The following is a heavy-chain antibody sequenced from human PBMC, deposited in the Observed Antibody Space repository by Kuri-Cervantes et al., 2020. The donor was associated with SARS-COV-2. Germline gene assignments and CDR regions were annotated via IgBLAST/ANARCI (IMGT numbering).Heavy chain of an antibody. J-gene: IGHJ3*02. CDR2: ISSSGSTI. CDR3: ARRLEYDFWSGPLAAFDI. CDR1: GFTFSSDE. Sequence: GESLKISCAASGFTFSSDEMNWVRQAPGKGLEWVSYISSSGSTIYYADSERGRFTISRDNAKNSLYLQMNSLRAEDTAVYYCARRLEYDFWSGPLAAFDIWGQGTLVTVSS. D-gene: IGHD3-3*01. V-gene: IGHV3-48*03.